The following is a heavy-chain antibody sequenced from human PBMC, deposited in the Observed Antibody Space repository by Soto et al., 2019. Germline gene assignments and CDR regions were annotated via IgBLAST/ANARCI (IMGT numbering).Heavy chain of an antibody. Sequence: SGPTLVNPTQTLTLTCTFSGFSLSTSGVGVGWIRQPPGKALEWLALIYWDDDKRYSPSLKSRLTITKDTSKNQVVLTMTSMDPLDTVTYYCAAATHGFYFDYWGQGTLVTVSS. CDR2: IYWDDDK. J-gene: IGHJ4*02. CDR1: GFSLSTSGVG. D-gene: IGHD1-26*01. CDR3: AAATHGFYFDY. V-gene: IGHV2-5*02.